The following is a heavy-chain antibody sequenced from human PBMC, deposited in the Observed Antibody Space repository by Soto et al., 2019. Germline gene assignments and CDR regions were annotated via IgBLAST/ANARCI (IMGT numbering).Heavy chain of an antibody. CDR3: ARSDGCD. J-gene: IGHJ4*02. D-gene: IGHD6-19*01. CDR2: IYYSGNT. V-gene: IGHV4-39*07. CDR1: GGSISSSSYY. Sequence: PSETLSLTCTVSGGSISSSSYYWGWIRQPPGKGLEWIGSIYYSGNTYYNPSLKSRVTISVDTAKNQFSLKLSSVTAADTAVYYCARSDGCDWGQGTLVTVSS.